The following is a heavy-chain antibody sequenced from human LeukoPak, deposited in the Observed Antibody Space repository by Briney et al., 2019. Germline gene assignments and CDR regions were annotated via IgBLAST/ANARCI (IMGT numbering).Heavy chain of an antibody. V-gene: IGHV1-18*04. D-gene: IGHD2-15*01. CDR3: ARCSGASCYNPFDM. Sequence: GASVKVSCKASGYTFTSYGISWVRQAPGQGLEWMGRISANNGDTNYAQKLRGRVTMTTDTSTSTAYMELTSLRSDDSAVYYCARCSGASCYNPFDMWGQGTMVTDSS. J-gene: IGHJ3*02. CDR2: ISANNGDT. CDR1: GYTFTSYG.